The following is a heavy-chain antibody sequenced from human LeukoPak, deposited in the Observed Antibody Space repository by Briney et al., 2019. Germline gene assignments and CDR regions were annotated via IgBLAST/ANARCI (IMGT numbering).Heavy chain of an antibody. CDR2: VSGRDDST. V-gene: IGHV3-23*01. CDR1: GFTFSNYA. CDR3: AKWGDYDILTGYYDSDY. D-gene: IGHD3-9*01. J-gene: IGHJ4*02. Sequence: QSGGSLRLSCAASGFTFSNYAMSWVRQAPGMGLEWVSAVSGRDDSTYYADSVKGRFTISRDNSKNTLYLQMNSLRAEDTAVYYCAKWGDYDILTGYYDSDYWGQGTLVTVSS.